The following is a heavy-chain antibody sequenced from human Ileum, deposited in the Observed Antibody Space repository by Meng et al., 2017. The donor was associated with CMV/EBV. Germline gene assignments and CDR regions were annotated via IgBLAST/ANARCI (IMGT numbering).Heavy chain of an antibody. D-gene: IGHD3-10*01. V-gene: IGHV3-23*01. J-gene: IGHJ6*02. Sequence: AASGFTVSSFAMSWIRQAPGKGLEWVAAMSGSGDITYYIDSVKGRFTISRDNSKNTVFLQMNNLRADDTAVYFCAYMWFDKSDGMDVWGQGTMVTVSS. CDR1: GFTVSSFA. CDR3: AYMWFDKSDGMDV. CDR2: MSGSGDIT.